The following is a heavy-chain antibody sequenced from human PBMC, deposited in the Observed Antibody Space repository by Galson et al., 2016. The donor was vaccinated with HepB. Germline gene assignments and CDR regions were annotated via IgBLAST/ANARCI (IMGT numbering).Heavy chain of an antibody. D-gene: IGHD4-17*01. CDR3: ARVLDYGDYDRYYFDY. CDR2: IYYSGST. V-gene: IGHV4-61*01. Sequence: SETLSLTCIVSSDSVSSGTYYWSWIRQPPGKGLEWIGYIYYSGSTNYNPSLKSRVTISVDTSKNQFSLKLSSVTAADTAVYYCARVLDYGDYDRYYFDYWGQGTLVIVSS. CDR1: SDSVSSGTYY. J-gene: IGHJ4*02.